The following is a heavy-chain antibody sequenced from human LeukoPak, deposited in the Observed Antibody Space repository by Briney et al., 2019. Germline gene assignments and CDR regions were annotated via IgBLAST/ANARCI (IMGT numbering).Heavy chain of an antibody. D-gene: IGHD2-2*01. CDR2: IYYSGST. V-gene: IGHV4-59*12. J-gene: IGHJ6*02. CDR1: GGSISSYY. CDR3: ARDRGYCSSTSCYQLAYYYYYGMDV. Sequence: PSETLSLTCTVSGGSISSYYWSWIRQPPGKGLEWIGYIYYSGSTTYNPSLKSRVTISVDTSKNQFSPKLSSVTAADTAVYYCARDRGYCSSTSCYQLAYYYYYGMDVWGQGTTVTVSS.